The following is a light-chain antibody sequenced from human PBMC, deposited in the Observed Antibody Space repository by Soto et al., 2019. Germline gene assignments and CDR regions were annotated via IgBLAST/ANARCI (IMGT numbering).Light chain of an antibody. Sequence: DVQMTQSPSTLSASVGDRITITCRPSQSISSWLAWYQQKPGKAPKLLIFDASSLESGTPSRFSGRRSGTQFTLTINGLQPDDFATYYCQQYDNYKPLTFGGGTKVDI. CDR3: QQYDNYKPLT. V-gene: IGKV1-5*01. CDR1: QSISSW. J-gene: IGKJ4*01. CDR2: DAS.